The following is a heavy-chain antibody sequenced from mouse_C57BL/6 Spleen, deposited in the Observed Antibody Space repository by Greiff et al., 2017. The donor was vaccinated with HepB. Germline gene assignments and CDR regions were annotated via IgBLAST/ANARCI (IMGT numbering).Heavy chain of an antibody. CDR2: INPYNGDT. D-gene: IGHD2-1*01. Sequence: EVQLQQSGPELVKPGDSVKISCKASGYSFTGYFMNWVMQSHGKSLEWIGRINPYNGDTFYNQKFKGKATLTVDKSSSTAHMELRSLTSEDSAVYYCARLDGKGWYFDVWGTGTTVTVSS. J-gene: IGHJ1*03. CDR1: GYSFTGYF. V-gene: IGHV1-20*01. CDR3: ARLDGKGWYFDV.